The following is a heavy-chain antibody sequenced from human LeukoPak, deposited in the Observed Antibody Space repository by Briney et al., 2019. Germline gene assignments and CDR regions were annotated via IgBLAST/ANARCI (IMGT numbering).Heavy chain of an antibody. Sequence: PSETLSLTCTVSGGSISSYYWSWIRQPAGKGLEWIGRIYTSGSTNYNPSLKSRVTMSVETSKNQFSLKLSSVTAADTAVYYCARVGSGSYFGAFDIWGQGTMVTVSS. J-gene: IGHJ3*02. D-gene: IGHD1-26*01. CDR1: GGSISSYY. CDR3: ARVGSGSYFGAFDI. V-gene: IGHV4-4*07. CDR2: IYTSGST.